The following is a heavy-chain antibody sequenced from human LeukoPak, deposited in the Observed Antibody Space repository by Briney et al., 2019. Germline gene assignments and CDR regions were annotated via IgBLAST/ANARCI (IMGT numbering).Heavy chain of an antibody. D-gene: IGHD4-17*01. CDR3: AREAGGDYGDY. CDR2: IWYDGSNK. CDR1: GFTFSSYG. V-gene: IGHV3-33*01. J-gene: IGHJ4*02. Sequence: GGSLRHSCAASGFTFSSYGMHWVRQAPGKGLEWVAVIWYDGSNKYYADSVKGRFTISRDNSKNTLYLQMNSLRAEDTAVYYCAREAGGDYGDYWGQGTLVTVSS.